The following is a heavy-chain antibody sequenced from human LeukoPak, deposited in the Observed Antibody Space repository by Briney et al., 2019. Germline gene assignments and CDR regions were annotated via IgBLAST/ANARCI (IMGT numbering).Heavy chain of an antibody. Sequence: PSETLSLTCAVYGGSFSGYYWSWIRQPPGKGLEWIGEINHSGSTNYNPSLKSRVTISVDTSKNQLSLKLSSVTAADTAVYYCARGYGDPTDKFDYWGQGTLVTVSS. D-gene: IGHD4-17*01. CDR2: INHSGST. J-gene: IGHJ4*02. CDR1: GGSFSGYY. CDR3: ARGYGDPTDKFDY. V-gene: IGHV4-34*01.